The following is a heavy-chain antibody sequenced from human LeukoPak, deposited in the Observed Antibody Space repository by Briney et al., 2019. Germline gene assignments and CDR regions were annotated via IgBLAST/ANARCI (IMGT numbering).Heavy chain of an antibody. CDR2: IYYSGST. CDR1: GGSISSGGYY. V-gene: IGHV4-31*03. Sequence: SETLSLTCTVSGGSISSGGYYWSWIRQHPGKGLEWIGYIYYSGSTYYNPSLKSRVTISVDTSKNQFSLKLSSVTAADTAVYYCARSADILTGYYDWGQGTLVTVSS. CDR3: ARSADILTGYYD. J-gene: IGHJ4*02. D-gene: IGHD3-9*01.